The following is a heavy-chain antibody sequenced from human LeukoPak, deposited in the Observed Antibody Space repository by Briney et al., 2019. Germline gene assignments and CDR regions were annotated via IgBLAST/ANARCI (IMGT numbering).Heavy chain of an antibody. V-gene: IGHV5-51*01. CDR1: GSHFSSYW. J-gene: IGHJ4*02. CDR3: VRRRSGTNSDY. CDR2: IYAGDSDT. D-gene: IGHD1-26*01. Sequence: GESLKISCKASGSHFSSYWIGWVRQMPGKGLEWMGTIYAGDSDTRYSPSFQGQVTISVDKSINTAYLQSSSLKASDTAMYYCVRRRSGTNSDYWGQGTLVTVSS.